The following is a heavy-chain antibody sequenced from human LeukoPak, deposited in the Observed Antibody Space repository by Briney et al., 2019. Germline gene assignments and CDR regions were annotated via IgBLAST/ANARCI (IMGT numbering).Heavy chain of an antibody. D-gene: IGHD4-17*01. CDR1: GFTFDDYA. CDR2: IRWNSGSI. V-gene: IGHV3-9*01. J-gene: IGHJ4*02. Sequence: QPGRSLRLSCAASGFTFDDYAMHWVRQAPGKGLEWVSGIRWNSGSIGYADSVKGRFTISRDNAKNSLYLQMNSLRAEDTALYYCAKDIAPYGDYVTGQFDYWGQGTLVTVSS. CDR3: AKDIAPYGDYVTGQFDY.